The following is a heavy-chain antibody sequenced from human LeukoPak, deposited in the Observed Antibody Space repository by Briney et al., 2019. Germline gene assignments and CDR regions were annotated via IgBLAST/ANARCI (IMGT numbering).Heavy chain of an antibody. D-gene: IGHD5-24*01. Sequence: GGSLRLSCAASGFTFSSYSMNWVRQAPGKGLECVSSISSSSSYIYYADSVKGRFTISRDNAKNSLYLQMNSLRAEDTAVYYCARDRRWLQYPIDYWGQGTLVTVSS. J-gene: IGHJ4*02. CDR1: GFTFSSYS. CDR2: ISSSSSYI. CDR3: ARDRRWLQYPIDY. V-gene: IGHV3-21*01.